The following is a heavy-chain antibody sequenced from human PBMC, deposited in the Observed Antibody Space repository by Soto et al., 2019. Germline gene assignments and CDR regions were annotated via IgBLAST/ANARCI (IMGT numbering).Heavy chain of an antibody. CDR2: ISSTSSII. Sequence: EVQLVESGGGLVQPGGFLRLSCAASGFSFSSHSMNWVRQAPGKGLEWVSYISSTSSIIYYADSVKGRFTTSRDNAKNSLYLQMNSLRDEDSAVCYCARAKGWPDISFHPWGQGTLVIVSS. J-gene: IGHJ1*01. V-gene: IGHV3-48*02. D-gene: IGHD3-9*01. CDR3: ARAKGWPDISFHP. CDR1: GFSFSSHS.